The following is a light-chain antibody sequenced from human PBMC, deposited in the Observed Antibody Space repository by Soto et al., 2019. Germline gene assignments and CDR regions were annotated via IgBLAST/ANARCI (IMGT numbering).Light chain of an antibody. Sequence: EIVMTQSPSTLSVSPGERATLSCRASQSVSSNLAWYPQKPGQAPRLLIYGATTRATAIPARFSGSGSGTELTLTISSLQSEDFAVYYCQQYNNWPYTFGQGTNLEIK. J-gene: IGKJ2*01. CDR3: QQYNNWPYT. V-gene: IGKV3-15*01. CDR1: QSVSSN. CDR2: GAT.